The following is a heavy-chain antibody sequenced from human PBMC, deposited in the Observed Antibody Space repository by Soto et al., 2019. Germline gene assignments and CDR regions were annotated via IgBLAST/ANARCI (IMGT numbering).Heavy chain of an antibody. CDR1: GGTFSSYA. D-gene: IGHD2-2*01. J-gene: IGHJ6*02. Sequence: QVQLVQSGAEVKKPGSSVKVSCKASGGTFSSYAISWVRQAPGQGLEWMGGIIPISDTTNYAQKFQGRVTITAVESTSTGYMELSSLRSEDTAVYYCARSQGSSTSLEIYYYYYYGMDVWGQGTTVTVSS. V-gene: IGHV1-69*01. CDR2: IIPISDTT. CDR3: ARSQGSSTSLEIYYYYYYGMDV.